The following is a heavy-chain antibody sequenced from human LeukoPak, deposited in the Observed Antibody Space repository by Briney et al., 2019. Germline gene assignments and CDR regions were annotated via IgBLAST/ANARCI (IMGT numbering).Heavy chain of an antibody. J-gene: IGHJ4*02. V-gene: IGHV4-31*03. CDR1: GGSISSGGYY. Sequence: PSQTLSLTCTVSGGSISSGGYYWSWIRQHPGKGLEWIGYIYYSGSTYYNPSLKSRVTISVDTSKNQFSLKLSSVTAADTAVYYCARGRGRYYYDSSGLFDYWGQGTLVTVSS. CDR3: ARGRGRYYYDSSGLFDY. D-gene: IGHD3-22*01. CDR2: IYYSGST.